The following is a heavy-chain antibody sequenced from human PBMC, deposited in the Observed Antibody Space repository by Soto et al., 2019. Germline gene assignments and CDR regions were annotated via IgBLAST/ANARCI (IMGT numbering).Heavy chain of an antibody. D-gene: IGHD1-26*01. J-gene: IGHJ6*03. CDR3: AGSTSHYWYYMDV. CDR2: TYYRTRWYY. Sequence: PSQTLSLTCIISGDSFSSNSAAWNWIRQPPSRGLEWLGRTYYRTRWYYDYAVSVRSRITVNPDTSKNQFSLQLTSVTPEDTAVYYCAGSTSHYWYYMDVWGKGTTVTVSS. CDR1: GDSFSSNSAA. V-gene: IGHV6-1*01.